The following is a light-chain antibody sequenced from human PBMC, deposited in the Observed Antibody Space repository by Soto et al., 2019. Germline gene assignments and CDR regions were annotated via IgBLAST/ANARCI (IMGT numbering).Light chain of an antibody. V-gene: IGLV7-46*01. CDR1: TGAVTSGHY. Sequence: QAVVTQEPSLTVSQGGTVTLTCGSSTGAVTSGHYPYWFQQKPGQAPRTLIYDTSNKHSWTPARFSGSLLGGKAALTLSGAQPEDEAEYYCLLSYSGARPWVFGGGTQLTVL. CDR2: DTS. J-gene: IGLJ3*02. CDR3: LLSYSGARPWV.